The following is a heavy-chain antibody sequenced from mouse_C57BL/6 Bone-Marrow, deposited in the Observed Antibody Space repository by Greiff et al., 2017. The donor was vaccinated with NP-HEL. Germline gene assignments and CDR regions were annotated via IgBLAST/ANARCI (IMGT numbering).Heavy chain of an antibody. CDR2: IYPCDSNT. V-gene: IGHV1-69*01. Sequence: QVQLQQPGAELVMPGASVKLSCKASGYTFTSYGMRWVKQRPGQGLEWIGEIYPCDSNTYYNQKFKGKATLTADKSSSTAYMELRSLTSEDSAVYCCARSRITTVVVYYAMDYWGKGTSVTVSS. CDR1: GYTFTSYG. CDR3: ARSRITTVVVYYAMDY. D-gene: IGHD1-1*01. J-gene: IGHJ4*01.